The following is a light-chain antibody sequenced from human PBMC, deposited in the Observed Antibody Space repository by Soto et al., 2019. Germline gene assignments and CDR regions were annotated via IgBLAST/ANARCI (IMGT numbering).Light chain of an antibody. V-gene: IGLV1-44*01. Sequence: QSVLTQPPSASGTPGQRVTISCSGSTSNIGSNTVNWYQQLPGAAPKLLIFYNNQRPSAVPDRFSGSKSGTSASLAISGLQSEDEADYYCAAWDDSLSGGVFGGGTKLTVL. CDR1: TSNIGSNT. J-gene: IGLJ3*02. CDR3: AAWDDSLSGGV. CDR2: YNN.